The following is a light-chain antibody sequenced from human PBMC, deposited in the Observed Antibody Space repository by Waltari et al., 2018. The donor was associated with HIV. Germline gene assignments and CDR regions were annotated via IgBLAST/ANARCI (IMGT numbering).Light chain of an antibody. CDR1: TIGTKS. V-gene: IGLV3-21*02. J-gene: IGLJ3*02. CDR2: DDS. CDR3: QVWDSTSDHLWV. Sequence: SYVLTQSPSVSVAPGQTAGITCWGNTIGTKSVHWYRQKPGQAPVLVVYDDSDRPSGIPGLFSGSNSGNAATLTISKVEVGDEADYFCQVWDSTSDHLWVFGGGSRLTVL.